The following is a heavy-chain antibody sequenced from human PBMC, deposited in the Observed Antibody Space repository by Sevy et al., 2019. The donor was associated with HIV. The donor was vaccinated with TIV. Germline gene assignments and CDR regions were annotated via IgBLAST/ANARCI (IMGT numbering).Heavy chain of an antibody. V-gene: IGHV3-23*01. Sequence: GESLKISCAASGFTLNNYAMNWVRQAPGKGLEWVSGISGSGGSTYYADSVKGRFTISRDNSKNTLYLQMSSLRVEDTAVYYCAKDSYFDNTVFDYWGQGTLVTVSS. J-gene: IGHJ4*02. CDR2: ISGSGGST. CDR1: GFTLNNYA. D-gene: IGHD3-22*01. CDR3: AKDSYFDNTVFDY.